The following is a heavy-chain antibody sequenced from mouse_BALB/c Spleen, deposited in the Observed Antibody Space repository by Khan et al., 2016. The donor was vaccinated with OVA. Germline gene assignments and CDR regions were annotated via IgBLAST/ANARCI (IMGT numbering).Heavy chain of an antibody. D-gene: IGHD2-14*01. CDR1: GFTFSAYY. CDR3: VRAAYCRYGLDY. CDR2: ISDDGSYT. J-gene: IGHJ2*01. V-gene: IGHV5-4*02. Sequence: EVELVESGGGLVKPGGSLKLSCAASGFTFSAYYMFWVRQTPEKRLEWVATISDDGSYTYYPDSVRGRFTISRDNAKSDLYLQMSSLQSDDTAMYYCVRAAYCRYGLDYWGQGTTLTVSS.